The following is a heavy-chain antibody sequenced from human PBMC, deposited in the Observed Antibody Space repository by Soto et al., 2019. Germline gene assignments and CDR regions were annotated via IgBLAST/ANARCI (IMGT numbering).Heavy chain of an antibody. Sequence: QLHLVQSGAVVKKPGASVTVSCSASGYPVTAYYMHWVRQAPGRGLEWMGGINPATGAAKYTQTSQGRVTMTRDTSTSTVFMELGGLTSEDTAVFYCARGGGVGVAGSAAFEMWGQGTLVTVSS. CDR2: INPATGAA. CDR3: ARGGGVGVAGSAAFEM. J-gene: IGHJ3*02. CDR1: GYPVTAYY. V-gene: IGHV1-2*02. D-gene: IGHD3-3*01.